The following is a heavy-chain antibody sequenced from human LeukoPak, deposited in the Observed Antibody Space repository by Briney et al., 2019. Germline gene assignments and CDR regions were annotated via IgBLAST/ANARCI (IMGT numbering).Heavy chain of an antibody. D-gene: IGHD4-23*01. CDR1: GFTFESYT. V-gene: IGHV3-30-3*01. J-gene: IGHJ4*02. CDR2: VSYGGSNE. CDR3: ARGRSGPGNRFDY. Sequence: GGSLRLSCAASGFTFESYTINWVRQAPGKGLEWVALVSYGGSNEYYIDSVKGRFTISRDNSKNTLYLQMNSLRPEDTAGYDRARGRSGPGNRFDYWGQGTLVTASS.